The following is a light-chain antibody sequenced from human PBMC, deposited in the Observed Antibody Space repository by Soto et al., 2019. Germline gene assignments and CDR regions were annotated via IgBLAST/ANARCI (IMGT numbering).Light chain of an antibody. Sequence: QSALTQPPSASGSPGQSVTISCTGTSSDVGGYNQVSWYQQHPGKAPKVMIYEVNKRPSGVPDRFSGSKSGNTASLTVSGLQAEDEADYFCKSYTGINNGVFGGGTKLTVL. CDR3: KSYTGINNGV. CDR1: SSDVGGYNQ. CDR2: EVN. V-gene: IGLV2-8*01. J-gene: IGLJ3*02.